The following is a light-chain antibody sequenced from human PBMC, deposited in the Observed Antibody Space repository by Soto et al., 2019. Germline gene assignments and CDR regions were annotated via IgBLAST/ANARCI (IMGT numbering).Light chain of an antibody. Sequence: QSALTQPRSVSGSPGQSVTISCTGTSSDVGGYNYVSWYQQHPGKAPKFMIYDVTKRPSGVPDRFSGSKSGNTASLTISGLQAEDEADYYCGSWDTSLSAYVFGTGTKLTVL. V-gene: IGLV2-11*01. CDR1: SSDVGGYNY. J-gene: IGLJ1*01. CDR2: DVT. CDR3: GSWDTSLSAYV.